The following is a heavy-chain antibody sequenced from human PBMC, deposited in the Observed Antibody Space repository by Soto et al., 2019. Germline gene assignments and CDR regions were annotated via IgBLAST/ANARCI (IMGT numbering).Heavy chain of an antibody. J-gene: IGHJ5*02. D-gene: IGHD1-26*01. CDR3: AHRHMVGATRYNWFDP. CDR2: IYWDDDK. V-gene: IGHV2-5*02. Sequence: SGSYAGEPTQTLTLTCTFSGFSLSSSGVGVGWIRQPPGKALEWLALIYWDDDKRYSPSLKSRLTITKDTSKNQVVLTMTNVDPVDTATYYCAHRHMVGATRYNWFDPWGQGTLVTVSS. CDR1: GFSLSSSGVG.